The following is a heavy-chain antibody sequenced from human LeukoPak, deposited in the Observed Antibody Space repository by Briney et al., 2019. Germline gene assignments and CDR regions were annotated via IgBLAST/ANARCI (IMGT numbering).Heavy chain of an antibody. V-gene: IGHV4-39*07. D-gene: IGHD3-22*01. CDR3: ARGRSYDSSGYYGY. CDR2: IYYSGST. CDR1: GGSISSSSYY. Sequence: PSETLSLTCSVSGGSISSSSYYWGWIRQPPGKGLEWIGNIYYSGSTYYNPSLKSRVTISVDTSKNQFSLKLSSVTAADTAVYYCARGRSYDSSGYYGYWGQGTLVTVSS. J-gene: IGHJ4*02.